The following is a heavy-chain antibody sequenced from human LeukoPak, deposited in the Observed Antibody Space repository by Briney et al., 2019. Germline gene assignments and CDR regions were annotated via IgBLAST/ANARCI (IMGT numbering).Heavy chain of an antibody. CDR2: IIPIFGTA. CDR1: GGTFSSYA. Sequence: SVKVSCKASGGTFSSYAISWVRQAPGQGLEWMGGIIPIFGTANYAQKFQGRVTITADESTSTAYMEPSSLRSEDTAVYYCASTYYYDSSGYSFDYWGQRTLVTVSS. CDR3: ASTYYYDSSGYSFDY. V-gene: IGHV1-69*01. D-gene: IGHD3-22*01. J-gene: IGHJ4*02.